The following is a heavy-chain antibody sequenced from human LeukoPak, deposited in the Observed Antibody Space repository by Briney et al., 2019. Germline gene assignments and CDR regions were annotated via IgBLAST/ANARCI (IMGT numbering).Heavy chain of an antibody. J-gene: IGHJ5*02. Sequence: GGSLRLSCAASGFTFSSYAMNWVRQAPGKGLEWVSAISGSGGSTYYADSVKGRFTISRDNSKNTLYLQINILRGEDTAKYYRAKDKQWLVPGNWFDPWGQGTLVTVSS. CDR2: ISGSGGST. D-gene: IGHD6-19*01. CDR1: GFTFSSYA. V-gene: IGHV3-23*01. CDR3: AKDKQWLVPGNWFDP.